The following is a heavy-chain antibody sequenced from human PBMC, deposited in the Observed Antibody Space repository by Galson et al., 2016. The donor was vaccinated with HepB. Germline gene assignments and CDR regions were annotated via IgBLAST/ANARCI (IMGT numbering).Heavy chain of an antibody. V-gene: IGHV2-5*02. CDR2: IYWDDDK. J-gene: IGHJ3*02. D-gene: IGHD6-13*01. CDR1: GFSLTTSGVA. CDR3: AHRKYGSSSGAFDI. Sequence: PALVKPTQTLTLTCTFSGFSLTTSGVAVGWIRQPPGKALEWLALIYWDDDKHYSPSLESRLNITKDTAKNQVVLTMSHMDPVDTATYYCAHRKYGSSSGAFDIWGQGTMVTVSS.